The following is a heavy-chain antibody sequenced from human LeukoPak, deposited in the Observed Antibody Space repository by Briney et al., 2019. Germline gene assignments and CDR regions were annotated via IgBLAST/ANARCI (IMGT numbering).Heavy chain of an antibody. CDR2: IKNDGSEE. CDR1: GFTFRNYW. Sequence: GGSLRLSCAASGFTFRNYWMTGVRQAPGKGLEGVANIKNDGSEEYCVDSVKGRFTISRDNSKNPLYLQMNSLRAEDTAVYYCATPVPHGSDPSLYYYYMDVWGKGTTVTISS. V-gene: IGHV3-7*03. D-gene: IGHD3-10*01. CDR3: ATPVPHGSDPSLYYYYMDV. J-gene: IGHJ6*03.